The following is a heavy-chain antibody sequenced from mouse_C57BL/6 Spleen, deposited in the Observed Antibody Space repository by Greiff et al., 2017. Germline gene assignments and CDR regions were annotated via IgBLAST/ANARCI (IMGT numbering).Heavy chain of an antibody. Sequence: EVQGVESGGGLVKPGGSLKLSCAASGFTFSSYAMSWVRQTPEKRLEWVATISDGGSYTYYPDNVKGRFTISRDNAKNNLYLQMSHLKSEDTAMYYCARWGYGDYYAMDYWGQGTSVTVSS. CDR2: ISDGGSYT. V-gene: IGHV5-4*01. CDR3: ARWGYGDYYAMDY. D-gene: IGHD2-2*01. CDR1: GFTFSSYA. J-gene: IGHJ4*01.